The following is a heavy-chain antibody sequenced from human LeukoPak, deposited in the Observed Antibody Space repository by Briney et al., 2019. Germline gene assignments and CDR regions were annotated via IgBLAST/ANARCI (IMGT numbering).Heavy chain of an antibody. CDR3: VRDLVGYCSGGSCYRPYYYYGMDV. D-gene: IGHD2-15*01. CDR1: GFTVSSNY. Sequence: GGSLRLSCAASGFTVSSNYMSWVRQAPGKGLEWVSVIYSGGSTYYADSVKGRFTISRDNSKNTLYLQMNSLRAEDTAVYYCVRDLVGYCSGGSCYRPYYYYGMDVWGQGTTVTVSS. J-gene: IGHJ6*02. V-gene: IGHV3-53*01. CDR2: IYSGGST.